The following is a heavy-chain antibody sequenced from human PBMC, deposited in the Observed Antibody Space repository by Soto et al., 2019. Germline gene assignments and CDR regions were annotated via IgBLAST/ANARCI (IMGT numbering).Heavy chain of an antibody. CDR3: ASPPTGWDFVDDNWFDP. Sequence: EVKLVVSGGGLVHPGGSLRLSCAASGFTFSRYWMTWVRQAPGKGLEWVANIKQDGSEKYYVDSVKGRFIISRDNAKNSLFLQMNSLRVEDTAIYYCASPPTGWDFVDDNWFDPWGQGTLVTVSS. D-gene: IGHD4-4*01. V-gene: IGHV3-7*01. CDR2: IKQDGSEK. J-gene: IGHJ5*02. CDR1: GFTFSRYW.